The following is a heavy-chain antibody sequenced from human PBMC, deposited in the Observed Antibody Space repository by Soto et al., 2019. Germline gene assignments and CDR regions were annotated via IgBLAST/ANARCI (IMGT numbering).Heavy chain of an antibody. J-gene: IGHJ6*02. CDR3: ARDRYYYDSSGYRKINYYYGMDV. CDR1: GGSVSGGIYY. Sequence: SETLSLTCTVSGGSVSGGIYYGIGIRQPPGKGLEWIGYIYYSGSTNYNPSLKSRVTISVDTSKNQFSLKLSSVTAADTAVYYCARDRYYYDSSGYRKINYYYGMDVWGQGTTVTVSS. CDR2: IYYSGST. D-gene: IGHD3-22*01. V-gene: IGHV4-61*01.